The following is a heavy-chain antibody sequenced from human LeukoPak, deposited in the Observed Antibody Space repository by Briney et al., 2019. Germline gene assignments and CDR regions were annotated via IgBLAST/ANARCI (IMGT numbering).Heavy chain of an antibody. J-gene: IGHJ3*02. CDR2: IKSEGSST. CDR1: GFTFSSYW. D-gene: IGHD3-16*01. Sequence: PGGSLRLSCAASGFTFSSYWMHWVRQAPGKGLVWVSRIKSEGSSTSDADSVKGRFTISRDNAKNTLYLQMNSLRAEDTAVYYCARRGAASDAFDIWGQGTMVTVSS. V-gene: IGHV3-74*01. CDR3: ARRGAASDAFDI.